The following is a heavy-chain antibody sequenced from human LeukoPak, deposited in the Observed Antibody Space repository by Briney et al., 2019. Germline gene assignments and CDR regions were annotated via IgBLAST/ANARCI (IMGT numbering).Heavy chain of an antibody. CDR2: ISWNSGSI. CDR1: RFTFDDYA. CDR3: AESASAIFGDFDY. V-gene: IGHV3-9*01. J-gene: IGHJ4*02. D-gene: IGHD3-3*01. Sequence: GGSLRLSCAASRFTFDDYAMHWVRQAPGKGLEWVSGISWNSGSIGYADSVKGRFTISRDNAKNSLYLQMNSLRAEDTALYYCAESASAIFGDFDYWGQGTLVTVSS.